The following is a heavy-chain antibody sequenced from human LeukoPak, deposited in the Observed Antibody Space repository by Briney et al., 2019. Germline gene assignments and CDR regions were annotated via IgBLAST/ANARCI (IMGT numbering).Heavy chain of an antibody. D-gene: IGHD6-6*01. Sequence: GGSLRLSCVVSGFTFSSYDMHWVRQAPGKGLEWVAFMRYDGSDEYYGDSVKGRFTIFRDNSKNTLYLQMNSLRVEDTAVYYCAKDGSSPFGYWDQGTLVTVSS. J-gene: IGHJ4*02. CDR2: MRYDGSDE. CDR1: GFTFSSYD. CDR3: AKDGSSPFGY. V-gene: IGHV3-30*02.